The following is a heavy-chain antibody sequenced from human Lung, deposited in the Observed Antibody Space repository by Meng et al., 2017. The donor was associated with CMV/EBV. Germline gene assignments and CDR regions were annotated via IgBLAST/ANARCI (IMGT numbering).Heavy chain of an antibody. CDR1: GYTFTSYG. CDR2: ISAFNGGT. V-gene: IGHV1-18*01. D-gene: IGHD4-11*01. J-gene: IGHJ4*02. CDR3: VRDRYSNIDY. Sequence: VTGKASGYTFTSYGISWVRQAPGQGLEWMGWISAFNGGTIYAEKVQGRVTMTTDTSTTTAYMELRSLRSDDTAMYYCVRDRYSNIDYWGQGTLVTVSS.